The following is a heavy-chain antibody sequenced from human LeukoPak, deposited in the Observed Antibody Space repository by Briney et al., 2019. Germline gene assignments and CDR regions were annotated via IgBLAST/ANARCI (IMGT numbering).Heavy chain of an antibody. D-gene: IGHD6-13*01. CDR2: IYPRDSDT. Sequence: GESLKISCKGSGYKFTNYWIAWVRQMPGQGLEWLGIIYPRDSDTRYSPSFQGQVSISVDTSIDTAYLQWSSVKASDTAMYYCARLETSTPYSSSRGGYFDYWGQGTLVTVSS. V-gene: IGHV5-51*01. J-gene: IGHJ4*02. CDR3: ARLETSTPYSSSRGGYFDY. CDR1: GYKFTNYW.